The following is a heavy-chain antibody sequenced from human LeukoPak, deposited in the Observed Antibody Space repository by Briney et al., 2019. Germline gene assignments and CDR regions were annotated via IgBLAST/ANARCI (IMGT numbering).Heavy chain of an antibody. D-gene: IGHD3-16*01. J-gene: IGHJ6*02. Sequence: ASVKASCKASGYTFTPYYMHWVRQAPGQGLEWMGIINPSGGRTTYAQKFQGRVTMTRDTSTSTVYMELSSLRSEDTAVYYCARSYDQHYYYYGVDVWGQGTTVTVSS. CDR3: ARSYDQHYYYYGVDV. CDR1: GYTFTPYY. CDR2: INPSGGRT. V-gene: IGHV1-46*01.